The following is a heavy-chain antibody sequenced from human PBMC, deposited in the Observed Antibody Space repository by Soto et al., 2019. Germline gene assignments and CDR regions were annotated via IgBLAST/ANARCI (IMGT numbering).Heavy chain of an antibody. CDR1: GGTFSSYT. J-gene: IGHJ6*03. Sequence: GASLKVSCKASGGTFSSYTISWVRQAPGQGLEWMGRIIPILGIANYAQKFQGRVTITADKSTSTAYMELSSLRSEDTAVYYCARGRGIVATINYYYMDVWGKGTTVTVSS. D-gene: IGHD5-12*01. CDR2: IIPILGIA. V-gene: IGHV1-69*02. CDR3: ARGRGIVATINYYYMDV.